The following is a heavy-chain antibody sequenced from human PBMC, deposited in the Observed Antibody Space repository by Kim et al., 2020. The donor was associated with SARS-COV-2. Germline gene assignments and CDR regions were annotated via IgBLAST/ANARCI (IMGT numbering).Heavy chain of an antibody. Sequence: SETLSLTCAVYGGSFSGYYWSWIRQPPGKGLEWIGEINHSGSTNYNPSLKSRVTISVDTSKNQFSLKLSSVTAADTAVYYCARFRLSFEVLGLNRSAFGKKGGTYDYWGQGTLVTVSS. V-gene: IGHV4-34*01. CDR3: ARFRLSFEVLGLNRSAFGKKGGTYDY. J-gene: IGHJ4*02. CDR2: INHSGST. D-gene: IGHD2-15*01. CDR1: GGSFSGYY.